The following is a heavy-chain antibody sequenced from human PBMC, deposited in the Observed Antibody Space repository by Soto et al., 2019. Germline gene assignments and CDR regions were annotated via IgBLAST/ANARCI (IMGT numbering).Heavy chain of an antibody. CDR1: GFTFSDHY. V-gene: IGHV3-72*01. CDR3: TVWGSGNDFGAA. Sequence: PGGSLRLSCAASGFTFSDHYMDWVRPAPGKGLEWVGRSKNKADSSTTEYAASVKGRFTISRDGSKNSLFLQMNSLKTEDTAVYYCTVWGSGNDFGAAWGQGILVTVSS. J-gene: IGHJ4*02. CDR2: SKNKADSSTT. D-gene: IGHD3-10*01.